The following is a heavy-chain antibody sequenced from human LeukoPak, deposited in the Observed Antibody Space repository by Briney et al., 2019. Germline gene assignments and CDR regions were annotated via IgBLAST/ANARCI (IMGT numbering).Heavy chain of an antibody. D-gene: IGHD3-10*01. CDR2: INHSGST. CDR3: ARSHTRGPEVALMDY. V-gene: IGHV4-34*01. CDR1: GGSFSGYY. Sequence: PSETLFHTCAVYGGSFSGYYWSWIRQPPGKGLEWIGEINHSGSTNYNPSLKSRVTISVDTSKNQFSLKLSSVTAADTAVYYCARSHTRGPEVALMDYWGQGTLVTVSS. J-gene: IGHJ4*02.